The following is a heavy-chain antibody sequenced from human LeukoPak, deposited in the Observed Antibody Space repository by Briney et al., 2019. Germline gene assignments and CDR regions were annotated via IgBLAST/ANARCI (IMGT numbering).Heavy chain of an antibody. CDR3: ARDVNYYDSSARGYFDY. V-gene: IGHV7-4-1*02. D-gene: IGHD3-22*01. J-gene: IGHJ4*02. CDR2: INTNTGNP. CDR1: GYTFTGYA. Sequence: ASVKVSCKASGYTFTGYAMNWVRQAPGQGLEWMGWINTNTGNPTYAQGFTGRFVFSLDTSVSTAYLQISSLKAEDTAVYYCARDVNYYDSSARGYFDYWGQGTLVTVSS.